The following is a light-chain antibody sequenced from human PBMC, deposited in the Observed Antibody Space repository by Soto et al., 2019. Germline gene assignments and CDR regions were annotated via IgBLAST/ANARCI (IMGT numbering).Light chain of an antibody. CDR2: EVT. Sequence: QSVLTQPPSASGCPGQSVTISCTGTSNDVGGDNYVSWYQQYPGKAPKLMIYEVTKRPSGVPDRFSGSKTGNTASLTVSGLQAEDEADYYCSSRAGSNVVFGGGTKLTVL. J-gene: IGLJ3*02. CDR1: SNDVGGDNY. CDR3: SSRAGSNVV. V-gene: IGLV2-8*01.